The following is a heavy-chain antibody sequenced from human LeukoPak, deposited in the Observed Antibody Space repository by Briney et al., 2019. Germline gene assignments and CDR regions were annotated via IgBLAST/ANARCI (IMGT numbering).Heavy chain of an antibody. V-gene: IGHV4-38-2*02. Sequence: SETLSLTCTVSGYSISSGFYWGWIRPPPGKGLEWIGSIYHSGSTYYNPSLKSRVTISVDTSKNQFSLKLSSVTAADTAVYYCASAPVPEGIPYFDYWGQGTLVTVSS. CDR3: ASAPVPEGIPYFDY. CDR1: GYSISSGFY. D-gene: IGHD1-14*01. CDR2: IYHSGST. J-gene: IGHJ4*02.